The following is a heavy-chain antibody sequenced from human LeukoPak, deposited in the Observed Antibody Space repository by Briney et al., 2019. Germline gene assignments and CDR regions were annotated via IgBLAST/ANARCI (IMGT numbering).Heavy chain of an antibody. V-gene: IGHV3-74*01. J-gene: IGHJ4*02. D-gene: IGHD5-24*01. Sequence: PGGSLRLSCAASGLFFRNYWMHWVRQAPGKGLVWVSRIKGDGSHTSYADSVKGRFTISRDNARNTLYLQMNSLRAEDTAIYYCVRDGDAYNFDCWGQGTLVTVSS. CDR3: VRDGDAYNFDC. CDR2: IKGDGSHT. CDR1: GLFFRNYW.